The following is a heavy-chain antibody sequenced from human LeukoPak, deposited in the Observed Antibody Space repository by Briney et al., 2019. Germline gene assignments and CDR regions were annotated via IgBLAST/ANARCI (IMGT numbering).Heavy chain of an antibody. V-gene: IGHV4-4*02. CDR2: FYHTGST. CDR1: GGSISSNNW. Sequence: SETLSLTCVVSGGSISSNNWWSWVRQPPGKGLEWIGEFYHTGSTNYNPSLKSRVTILVDKSQNQFSLNLRSVTAADTAVYYCARDIGSSTPSGVWGPGTTVTVSS. CDR3: ARDIGSSTPSGV. D-gene: IGHD2-2*01. J-gene: IGHJ6*02.